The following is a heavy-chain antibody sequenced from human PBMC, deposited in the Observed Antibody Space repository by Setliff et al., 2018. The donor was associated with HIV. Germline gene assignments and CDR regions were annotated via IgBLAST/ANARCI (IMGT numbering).Heavy chain of an antibody. CDR3: ARDSGPYHDYVWGTYRPIYFQH. Sequence: PGESLKISCAASGFTFSIYPMNWVRQAPGKGLEWVSSISSGGGFIYYADSVKGRFTISRDSTKNSLYLQMNSLRVDDTAVYYCARDSGPYHDYVWGTYRPIYFQHWGQGTLVTVSS. V-gene: IGHV3-21*06. CDR2: ISSGGGFI. CDR1: GFTFSIYP. J-gene: IGHJ1*01. D-gene: IGHD3-16*02.